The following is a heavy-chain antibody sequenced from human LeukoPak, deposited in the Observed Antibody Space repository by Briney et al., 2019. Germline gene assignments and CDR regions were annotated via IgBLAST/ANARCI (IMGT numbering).Heavy chain of an antibody. CDR3: ASASYYDRGFVDY. CDR2: IYYSGST. V-gene: IGHV4-39*01. D-gene: IGHD3-22*01. CDR1: GGSISSSSYY. J-gene: IGHJ4*02. Sequence: PSETLSLTCTVSGGSISSSSYYWGWIRQPPGKGLEWIGSIYYSGSTYYNPSLKSRVTISVDTSKNQFSLKLSSVTAADTVVYYCASASYYDRGFVDYWGQGTLVTVSS.